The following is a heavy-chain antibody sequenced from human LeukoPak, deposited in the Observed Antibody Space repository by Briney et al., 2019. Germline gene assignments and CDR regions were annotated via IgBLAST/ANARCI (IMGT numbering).Heavy chain of an antibody. Sequence: SETLSLTCAVSGYSISSGYYWGWTRQPPGKGLEWIGSIYHSGSTYYNPSLKSRVTISVDTSKNQFSLKLSSVTAADTAVYYCARHTKRVGNWFDPWGQGTLVTVSS. J-gene: IGHJ5*02. CDR3: ARHTKRVGNWFDP. CDR1: GYSISSGYY. D-gene: IGHD1-26*01. V-gene: IGHV4-38-2*01. CDR2: IYHSGST.